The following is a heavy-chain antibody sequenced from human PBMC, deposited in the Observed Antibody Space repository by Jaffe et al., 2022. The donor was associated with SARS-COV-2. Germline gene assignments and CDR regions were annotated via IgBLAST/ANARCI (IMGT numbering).Heavy chain of an antibody. CDR2: ISTYNGDT. CDR1: GGYTFNSYG. D-gene: IGHD6-6*01. CDR3: ARAGRFLYSSSSHYYYGMDV. V-gene: IGHV1-18*01. Sequence: QVQLVQSGAEVKKPGASVKVSCKASGGYTFNSYGISWVRQAPGQGLEWMGWISTYNGDTIYAQKLQDRVTMTTDTSTNTAYMELRSLRSDDTAVYYCARAGRFLYSSSSHYYYGMDVWGQGTTVTVSS. J-gene: IGHJ6*02.